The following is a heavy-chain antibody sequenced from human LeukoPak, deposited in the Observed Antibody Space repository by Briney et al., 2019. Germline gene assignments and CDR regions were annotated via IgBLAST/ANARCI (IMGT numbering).Heavy chain of an antibody. D-gene: IGHD1-26*01. CDR1: GGSISTCY. CDR3: ARVGSGSFDS. Sequence: SETLSLTCTVSGGSISTCYWSWIRQPPGKGLEWIGYNSYSGHTNYNPSLKSRVTISVDTSKNHFSLNLSSVTAADTAVYYCARVGSGSFDSWGQGTLVAVSS. V-gene: IGHV4-59*01. J-gene: IGHJ5*01. CDR2: NSYSGHT.